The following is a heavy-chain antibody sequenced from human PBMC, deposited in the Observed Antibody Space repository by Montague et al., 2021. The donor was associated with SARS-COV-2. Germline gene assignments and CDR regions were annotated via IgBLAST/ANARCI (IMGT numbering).Heavy chain of an antibody. CDR2: IYYRGST. V-gene: IGHV4-59*01. J-gene: IGHJ5*02. CDR3: ARVRQYNWFDA. Sequence: SETLSLTCTVSGGSISSNYWSWIRQPPGKGLEWIGYIYYRGSTNYNPSLKSRITMSVDTSKNQFSLKVSSVIAADTAVYYCARVRQYNWFDAWGQGKLVTVSS. D-gene: IGHD6-19*01. CDR1: GGSISSNY.